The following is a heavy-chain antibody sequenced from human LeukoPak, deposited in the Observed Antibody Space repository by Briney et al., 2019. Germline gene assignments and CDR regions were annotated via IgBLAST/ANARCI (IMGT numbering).Heavy chain of an antibody. CDR3: ARGGAALSHYFDY. CDR2: IIPIFGTA. V-gene: IGHV1-69*05. CDR1: GGTFSSYA. J-gene: IGHJ4*02. Sequence: GASVKVSCKASGGTFSSYAISWVRQAPGQGLEWMGGIIPIFGTANYAQKFQGGVTITTDESTSTAYMELGSLRSEDTAVYYCARGGAALSHYFDYWGQGTLVTVSS. D-gene: IGHD1-26*01.